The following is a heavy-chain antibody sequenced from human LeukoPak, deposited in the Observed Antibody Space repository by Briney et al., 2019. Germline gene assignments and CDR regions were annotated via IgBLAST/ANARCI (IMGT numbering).Heavy chain of an antibody. D-gene: IGHD3-22*01. CDR2: IYTSGST. Sequence: SETLSLTCTVSGGSFSIYYWSWIRQPAGKGLEYIGRIYTSGSTNYNPSLKSRVTMSVDTSKSQFSLKLTSVTAADTAVYYCASHYYDSSGYYRLDYWGQGTLVTVSS. J-gene: IGHJ4*02. CDR1: GGSFSIYY. CDR3: ASHYYDSSGYYRLDY. V-gene: IGHV4-4*07.